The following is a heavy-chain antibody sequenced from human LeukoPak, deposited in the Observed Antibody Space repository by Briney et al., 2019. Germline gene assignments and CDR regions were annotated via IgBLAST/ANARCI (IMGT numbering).Heavy chain of an antibody. D-gene: IGHD3-10*01. V-gene: IGHV3-66*01. CDR1: GLIVSSNY. CDR3: ARDDYYGSRSGPD. CDR2: MYSGGRT. Sequence: PGGSLRLSCETSGLIVSSNYMRWVRQAPGKGLEWVSVMYSGGRTFYTDSVKGRFTTSRDNSNNTLYLQMSNVTGEDTAVYYCARDDYYGSRSGPDWGQGTLVTVSS. J-gene: IGHJ4*02.